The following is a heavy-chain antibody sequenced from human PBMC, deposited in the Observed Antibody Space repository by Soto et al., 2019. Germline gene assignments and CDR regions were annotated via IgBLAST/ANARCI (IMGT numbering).Heavy chain of an antibody. CDR2: IIPSPART. CDR1: GGTFSNSP. CDR3: ARDQVGASSFDY. V-gene: IGHV1-69*04. D-gene: IGHD1-26*01. Sequence: GASVKVSWKASGGTFSNSPISWVRQIPGQGPEWMGRIIPSPARTIYSRKFRGRVTLTADKSTQTVYMTLSSLTTEDSGVYYCARDQVGASSFDYWGQGTRVTVSS. J-gene: IGHJ4*02.